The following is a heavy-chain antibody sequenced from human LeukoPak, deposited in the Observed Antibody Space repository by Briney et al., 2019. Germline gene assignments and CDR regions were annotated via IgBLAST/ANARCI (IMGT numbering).Heavy chain of an antibody. CDR1: GFTFNRYS. D-gene: IGHD1-26*01. J-gene: IGHJ4*02. CDR2: ISGSGGST. Sequence: GGSLRLSCAASGFTFNRYSMNWVRQAPGKGLEWVSGISGSGGSTYYADSVKGRFTISRDNSKNTLYVQMNSLRAEDTAVYYCAKDRYSGSPYLFDYWGQGTLVTVSS. CDR3: AKDRYSGSPYLFDY. V-gene: IGHV3-23*01.